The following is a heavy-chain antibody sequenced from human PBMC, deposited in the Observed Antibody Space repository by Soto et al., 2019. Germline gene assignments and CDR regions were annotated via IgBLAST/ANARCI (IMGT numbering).Heavy chain of an antibody. V-gene: IGHV4-31*03. CDR2: IDYRGRT. J-gene: IGHJ5*01. CDR3: ARVSAAGTRWFDS. CDR1: GASISSGGFY. Sequence: QVQLQESSPGLVQPSQTLSLTCTVSGASISSGGFYWSWIRQFPGKGLEWIGYIDYRGRTFYNPSLKSRATISRDTSKSQFSLNVNSVTAADTAVFYCARVSAAGTRWFDSWGQGTLVTVSS. D-gene: IGHD6-13*01.